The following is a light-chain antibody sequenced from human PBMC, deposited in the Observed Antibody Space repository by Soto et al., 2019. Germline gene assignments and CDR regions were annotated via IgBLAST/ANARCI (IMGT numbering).Light chain of an antibody. Sequence: QSVLTQPPSASGTPGQKVTISCSGSSSNIGSNTVNWYQQLPGTAPKVLIYSNNQRPSGVPDRFSGSKSGTSGSLAISGLQSEDEADFYCAAWDDSLNGPVFGGGTKLTVL. CDR3: AAWDDSLNGPV. CDR2: SNN. J-gene: IGLJ2*01. V-gene: IGLV1-44*01. CDR1: SSNIGSNT.